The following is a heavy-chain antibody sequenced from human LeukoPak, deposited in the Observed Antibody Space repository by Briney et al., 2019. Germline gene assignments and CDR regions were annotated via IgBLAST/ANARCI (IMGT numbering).Heavy chain of an antibody. CDR3: AKAEYYDFWSGYGPGYYFDY. V-gene: IGHV1-24*01. J-gene: IGHJ4*02. D-gene: IGHD3-3*01. CDR2: FDPEDGET. Sequence: ASVKVSCKVSGYTLTELSMHWVRQAPGKGLEWMGGFDPEDGETIYAQKFQGRVTMTEDTSTDTAYMELSSLRAEDTAVYYCAKAEYYDFWSGYGPGYYFDYWGQGTLVTVSS. CDR1: GYTLTELS.